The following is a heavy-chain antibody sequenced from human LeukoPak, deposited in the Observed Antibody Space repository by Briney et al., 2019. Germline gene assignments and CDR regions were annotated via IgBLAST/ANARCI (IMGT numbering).Heavy chain of an antibody. V-gene: IGHV1-2*02. CDR2: INPNSAGA. CDR3: AREWSYYYMDV. D-gene: IGHD3-3*01. J-gene: IGHJ6*03. Sequence: ASVKLSCTTSGYTFTGYHLHWVRQTPGHGLEWMGRINPNSAGANYAQDFQSRVTMTRDKSVSTAYMELSSLRSDDTAVYYCAREWSYYYMDVWGKGTTVTVSS. CDR1: GYTFTGYH.